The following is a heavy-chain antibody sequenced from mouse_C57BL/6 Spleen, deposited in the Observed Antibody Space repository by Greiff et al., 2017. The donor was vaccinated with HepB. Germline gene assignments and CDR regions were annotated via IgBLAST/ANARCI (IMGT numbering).Heavy chain of an antibody. CDR1: GYTFTDYY. D-gene: IGHD2-5*01. CDR3: ARGSGAGYSNYFFAY. Sequence: EVQLQQSGPELVKPGASVKISCKASGYTFTDYYMNWVKQSHGKSLEWIGDINPNNGGTSYNQKFKGKATLTVDKSSSTAYMELRSLTSEDSAVYYCARGSGAGYSNYFFAYWGQGTLVTVSA. CDR2: INPNNGGT. V-gene: IGHV1-26*01. J-gene: IGHJ3*01.